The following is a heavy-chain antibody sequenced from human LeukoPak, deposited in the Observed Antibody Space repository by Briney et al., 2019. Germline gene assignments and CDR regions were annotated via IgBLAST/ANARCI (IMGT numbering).Heavy chain of an antibody. J-gene: IGHJ5*02. D-gene: IGHD2-2*01. CDR2: INHSGST. CDR3: AIHIVVVAAAKKKNWFDP. CDR1: GVSFSGYY. V-gene: IGHV4-34*01. Sequence: SETLSLTCAVYGVSFSGYYWSCIRQPPGKGLEWIGEINHSGSTNYNPSLKSRVTISVDTSKNQFSLKLSSVTAADTAVYYCAIHIVVVAAAKKKNWFDPWGQGTLVTVSS.